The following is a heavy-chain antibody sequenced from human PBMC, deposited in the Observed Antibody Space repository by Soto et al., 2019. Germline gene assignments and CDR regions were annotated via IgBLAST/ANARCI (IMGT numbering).Heavy chain of an antibody. J-gene: IGHJ4*02. CDR1: GFSFRNYE. D-gene: IGHD1-26*01. Sequence: EVQLVESGGDLVQPGGSLSLSCAASGFSFRNYEMNWVRQAPGKGLEWVAFITAGGDGTYYAGSVRGRFTVSRDNVKNSLHLEMHSLRVEDTDVYYCVRYDGFDYSVSTFDHWRLGTLVTVSS. CDR3: VRYDGFDYSVSTFDH. CDR2: ITAGGDGT. V-gene: IGHV3-48*03.